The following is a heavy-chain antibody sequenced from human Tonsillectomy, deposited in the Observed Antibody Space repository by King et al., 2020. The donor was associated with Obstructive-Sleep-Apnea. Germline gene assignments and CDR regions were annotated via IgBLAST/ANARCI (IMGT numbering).Heavy chain of an antibody. CDR2: VNSKTEGGTT. CDR1: GFTFTTAW. Sequence: VQLVESGGGLVKPGGSLRLSCAASGFTFTTAWMNWVRHAPGKGLEWIGRVNSKTEGGTTEYAAPVKGSITSPRHDSKNTAYLQMNSLTTEDTAGYFCTTQITDLVMPEYFQHWGQGNLVTVSP. J-gene: IGHJ1*01. D-gene: IGHD1-14*01. CDR3: TTQITDLVMPEYFQH. V-gene: IGHV3-15*01.